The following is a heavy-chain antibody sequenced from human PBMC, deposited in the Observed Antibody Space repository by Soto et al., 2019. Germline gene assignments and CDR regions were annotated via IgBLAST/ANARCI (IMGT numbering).Heavy chain of an antibody. V-gene: IGHV1-46*01. CDR2: INPSGGST. D-gene: IGHD2-8*01. J-gene: IGHJ6*02. CDR1: GYTFTSYY. CDR3: AREMVEGKVYYYYYGMDV. Sequence: QVQLVQSGAEVKKPGASVKVSCKASGYTFTSYYMHWVRQAPGQGLEWMGIINPSGGSTSYAQKFQGRVTMTRDTSTSTVYMELSSLRSEDTAVYYCAREMVEGKVYYYYYGMDVWGQGTTVTVSS.